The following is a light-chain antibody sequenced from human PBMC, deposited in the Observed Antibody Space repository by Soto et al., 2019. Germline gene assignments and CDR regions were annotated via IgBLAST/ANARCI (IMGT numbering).Light chain of an antibody. Sequence: DIQMTQSPSSLSASIGDRVTITCRASHDINGYLAWYQQRPGKPPKLLIYHGSTLQSGVPSRCSGSGSGPDYILTISSLQPEDVATYYCQKYINAVFTFGPGTKVDIK. CDR3: QKYINAVFT. J-gene: IGKJ3*01. V-gene: IGKV1-27*01. CDR1: HDINGY. CDR2: HGS.